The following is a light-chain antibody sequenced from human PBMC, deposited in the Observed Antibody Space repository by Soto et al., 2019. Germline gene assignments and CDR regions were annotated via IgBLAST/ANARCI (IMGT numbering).Light chain of an antibody. CDR1: QSVSGY. CDR2: DAS. CDR3: QQRSNWPYLT. Sequence: EIVLTQSPDTLSLSPGERATLSCRASQSVSGYLGWYHQKPGQAPRLLIYDASNRAYGVPARFRGSGSGTNFTLTIASLDPHDFAVYYCQQRSNWPYLTFGGGTRV. J-gene: IGKJ4*01. V-gene: IGKV3-11*01.